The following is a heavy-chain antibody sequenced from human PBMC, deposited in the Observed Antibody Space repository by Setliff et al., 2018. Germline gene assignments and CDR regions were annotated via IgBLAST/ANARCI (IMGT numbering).Heavy chain of an antibody. CDR1: GYTFTGYY. Sequence: EASVKVSCKASGYTFTGYYMHWVRQAPGQGLEWMGIIHTGGGSASYAQKFQGRVTMTSDTSTSTVYMEVNSVTSDDTAIYYCARGGMAAAGRKGVFEYWGQGTVVTVSS. D-gene: IGHD6-13*01. V-gene: IGHV1-46*01. J-gene: IGHJ4*02. CDR3: ARGGMAAAGRKGVFEY. CDR2: IHTGGGSA.